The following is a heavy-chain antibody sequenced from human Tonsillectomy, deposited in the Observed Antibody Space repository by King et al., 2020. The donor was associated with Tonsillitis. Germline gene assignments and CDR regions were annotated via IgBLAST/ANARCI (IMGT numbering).Heavy chain of an antibody. V-gene: IGHV3-21*01. J-gene: IGHJ3*01. CDR3: AKDQGADYYDTSRGAFDV. Sequence: VQLVESGGGLVKPGGSLRLSCATSGFTFKNYDMHWVRQAPGKGLEWVSSISGSGRHIYCPDSLKGRFTISRDNAKKSLYLQMDSLRAEDTAVYYCAKDQGADYYDTSRGAFDVWGQGTMVSVSS. CDR2: ISGSGRHI. D-gene: IGHD3-22*01. CDR1: GFTFKNYD.